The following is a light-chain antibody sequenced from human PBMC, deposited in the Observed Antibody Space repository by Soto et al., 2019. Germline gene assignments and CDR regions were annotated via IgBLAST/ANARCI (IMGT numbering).Light chain of an antibody. CDR3: QQYGSSPRVT. CDR1: QSVSSSY. V-gene: IGKV3-20*01. J-gene: IGKJ4*01. Sequence: EIVLTQSPGTLSLSPGERATLSCRASQSVSSSYLACYQQKPGQAPRLLIYGASSRDTGIPDRFSGSGSGTDFTLTISRLEPEDFAVYYCQQYGSSPRVTFGGGTKVEIK. CDR2: GAS.